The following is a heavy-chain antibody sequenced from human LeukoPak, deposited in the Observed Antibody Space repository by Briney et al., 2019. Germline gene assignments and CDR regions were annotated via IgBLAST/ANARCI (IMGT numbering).Heavy chain of an antibody. CDR3: AAASSGWYEGFDY. J-gene: IGHJ4*02. V-gene: IGHV1-58*02. D-gene: IGHD6-19*01. CDR2: IVVGSGNT. CDR1: GFTFTRST. Sequence: SVKVSCKASGFTFTRSTMQWVRQARGQRLEWIGWIVVGSGNTKYAQKFQERVTITRDISTSAAYMELSSLRSEDMAVYYCAAASSGWYEGFDYWGQGTLVTVSS.